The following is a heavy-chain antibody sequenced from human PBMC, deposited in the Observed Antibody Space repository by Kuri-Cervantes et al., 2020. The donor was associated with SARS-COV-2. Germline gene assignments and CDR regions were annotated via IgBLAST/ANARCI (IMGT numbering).Heavy chain of an antibody. Sequence: GESLKISCAVSGFPFGDYAMSWVRQAPGKGLEWVSGIGGSGGNTYYADSVKGRFTISRDNSKNTLYLQMTSLSAGDTAIYYCAKAGGIEIPAATNWFDPWGQGTLVTVSS. CDR1: GFPFGDYA. J-gene: IGHJ5*02. CDR2: IGGSGGNT. V-gene: IGHV3-23*01. D-gene: IGHD2-2*01. CDR3: AKAGGIEIPAATNWFDP.